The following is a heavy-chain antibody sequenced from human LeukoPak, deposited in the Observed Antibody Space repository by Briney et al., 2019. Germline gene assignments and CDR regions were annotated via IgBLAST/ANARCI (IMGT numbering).Heavy chain of an antibody. J-gene: IGHJ5*02. V-gene: IGHV3-23*01. D-gene: IGHD6-19*01. CDR3: AKPISGGLAVSGDWFDP. CDR2: VNANAINT. CDR1: GFAFNFYA. Sequence: PAGSLTLSCAASGFAFNFYAMSWIRQAPGKGLQWLSTVNANAINTYYADSVRGRFTISRDNSRNILYLQLNNLRAEGTAIYYCAKPISGGLAVSGDWFDPWGQGTLASVSS.